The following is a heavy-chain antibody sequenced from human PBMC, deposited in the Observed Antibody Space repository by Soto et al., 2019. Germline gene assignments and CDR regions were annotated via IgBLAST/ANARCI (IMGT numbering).Heavy chain of an antibody. D-gene: IGHD2-21*02. CDR1: GFTFSGSA. Sequence: EVQLVESGGGLVQPGGSLKLSCAASGFTFSGSAMHWVRQASGKGLEWVGRIRSKANNYATVYAASVKGRFTISRDDSNNTAHLQRNSLKTEDTAVYYCARHALQYCGGDCYLLPYFDLWGRGTLVTVSS. CDR2: IRSKANNYAT. V-gene: IGHV3-73*02. CDR3: ARHALQYCGGDCYLLPYFDL. J-gene: IGHJ2*01.